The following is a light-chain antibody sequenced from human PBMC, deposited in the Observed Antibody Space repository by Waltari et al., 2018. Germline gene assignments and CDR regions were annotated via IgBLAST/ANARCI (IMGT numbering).Light chain of an antibody. CDR2: AAS. J-gene: IGKJ5*01. CDR1: QGISSN. V-gene: IGKV1-9*01. CDR3: QQLNSYPIT. Sequence: IQLTQSPSSLSASVGGSVTITCRASQGISSNLAWYQQKPGKAPKLLISAASTLQSGVPLRFSGSGSGTDFTLTISSLQPEDFATYYCQQLNSYPITFGQGTRLEIK.